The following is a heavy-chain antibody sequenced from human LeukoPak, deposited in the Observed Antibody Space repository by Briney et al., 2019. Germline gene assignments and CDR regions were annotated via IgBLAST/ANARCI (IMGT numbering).Heavy chain of an antibody. J-gene: IGHJ4*02. D-gene: IGHD3-10*01. CDR3: ARVGGSGSYYNDFDY. V-gene: IGHV1-2*02. CDR2: INPNSGGT. Sequence: GASVKVSCKASGYTFTGYYMHWVRQAPGQGLEWMGWINPNSGGTNYAQKFQGRVTMTRDTSISTAYMELSRLRSDDTAVYYCARVGGSGSYYNDFDYWGQGTLVTVSS. CDR1: GYTFTGYY.